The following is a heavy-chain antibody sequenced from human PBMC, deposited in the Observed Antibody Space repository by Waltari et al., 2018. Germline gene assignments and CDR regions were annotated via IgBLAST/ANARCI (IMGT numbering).Heavy chain of an antibody. Sequence: QLQLQESGPGLVKPSGTLSPICAVSGDSMSTSDYWSWVRQPPGKGLEWIGEVRGDGKTNYNPSFASRVTMSLDTSTYHFALKLTSATAADTALYYCARDRGRGLYLDTWGQGTLVTVSP. J-gene: IGHJ4*02. D-gene: IGHD1-1*01. V-gene: IGHV4-4*02. CDR3: ARDRGRGLYLDT. CDR2: VRGDGKT. CDR1: GDSMSTSDY.